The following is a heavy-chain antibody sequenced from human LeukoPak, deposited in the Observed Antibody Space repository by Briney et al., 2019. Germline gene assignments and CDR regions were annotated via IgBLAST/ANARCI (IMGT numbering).Heavy chain of an antibody. V-gene: IGHV4-39*01. CDR1: GGSISSSTYY. CDR2: LYYSGST. CDR3: ARQAISGYDPPPFDS. Sequence: KPSETLSLTCTVSGGSISSSTYYWGWIRQPPGKGLEWIGNLYYSGSTYYNPSLKSRVTISVDTSKNQFSLKLSSVTAADTAVYYCARQAISGYDPPPFDSWGQGTLVIVSS. J-gene: IGHJ4*02. D-gene: IGHD5-12*01.